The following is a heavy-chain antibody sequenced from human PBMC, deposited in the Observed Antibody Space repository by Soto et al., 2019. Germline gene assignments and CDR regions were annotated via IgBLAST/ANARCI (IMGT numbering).Heavy chain of an antibody. CDR3: AKASLKARGSRNFDY. Sequence: PGGSLRLSCAASGFTFSSYGMHWVRQAPGKGLEWVAVISYDGSNKYYADSVKGRFTISRDNSKNTLYLQMNSLRAEDTAVYYCAKASLKARGSRNFDYWGQGTLVTVSS. V-gene: IGHV3-30*18. CDR2: ISYDGSNK. J-gene: IGHJ4*02. CDR1: GFTFSSYG.